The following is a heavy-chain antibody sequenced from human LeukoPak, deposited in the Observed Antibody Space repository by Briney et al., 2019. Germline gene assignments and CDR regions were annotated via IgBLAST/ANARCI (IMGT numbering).Heavy chain of an antibody. CDR1: GGTFSSYA. CDR2: INPNSGGT. V-gene: IGHV1-2*04. CDR3: ARAKGSSGYYFPDY. J-gene: IGHJ4*02. D-gene: IGHD3-22*01. Sequence: GASVKVSCKASGGTFSSYAISWVRQAPGQGLEWMGWINPNSGGTNYAQKFQGWVTMTRDTSISTAYMELSRLRSDDTAVYYCARAKGSSGYYFPDYWGQGTLVTVSS.